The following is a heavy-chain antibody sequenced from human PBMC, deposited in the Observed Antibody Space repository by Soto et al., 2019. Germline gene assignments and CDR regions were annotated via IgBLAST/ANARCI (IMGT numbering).Heavy chain of an antibody. CDR2: IGTAGDT. CDR1: GFTFSSYD. J-gene: IGHJ6*02. D-gene: IGHD5-12*01. V-gene: IGHV3-13*04. Sequence: PGGSLRLSCAASGFTFSSYDMHWVRQATGKGLEWVSAIGTAGDTYYPGSVKGRFTISRENAKNSLYLQMNSLRAGDTAVYYCARGGAESGYNFLYYYYGMDVWGQGTTVTVSS. CDR3: ARGGAESGYNFLYYYYGMDV.